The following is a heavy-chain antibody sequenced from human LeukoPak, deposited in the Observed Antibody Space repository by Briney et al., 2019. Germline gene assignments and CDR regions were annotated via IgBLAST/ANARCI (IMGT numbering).Heavy chain of an antibody. Sequence: GGSLRLSCAASGFTVSSNYMSWVRQAPGKGLEWVSIIYSGGSTHYADSVKGRFTISRDNSKNALYLQMNSLRAEDTAVYYCATEAERPGYSSGLGFDYWGQGTLVTVSS. CDR3: ATEAERPGYSSGLGFDY. V-gene: IGHV3-66*01. CDR2: IYSGGST. CDR1: GFTVSSNY. D-gene: IGHD6-19*01. J-gene: IGHJ4*02.